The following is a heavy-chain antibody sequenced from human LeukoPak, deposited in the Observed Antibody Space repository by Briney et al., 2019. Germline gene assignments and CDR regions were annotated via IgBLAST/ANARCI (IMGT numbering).Heavy chain of an antibody. CDR1: GFRVDDYA. V-gene: IGHV3-21*01. D-gene: IGHD5-24*01. CDR2: ISSSSSYI. Sequence: GGSLRLSCAASGFRVDDYAMHWVRQAPGKGLEWVSAISSSSSYIYYADSIKGRFTISRDNAENSLYLQMNSLRAVDTAVYFCARGEEKATITALDSWGQGTLVTVSS. J-gene: IGHJ4*02. CDR3: ARGEEKATITALDS.